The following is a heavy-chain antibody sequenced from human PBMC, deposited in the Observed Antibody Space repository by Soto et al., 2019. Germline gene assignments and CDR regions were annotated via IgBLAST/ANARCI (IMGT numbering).Heavy chain of an antibody. CDR2: IYYGGST. D-gene: IGHD3-22*01. CDR3: ARGGYYYENSGQNAYDY. CDR1: GGSISSGGYY. V-gene: IGHV4-31*03. Sequence: PSETLSLTCPVSGGSISSGGYYWSWIRQHPGKGLEWIGYIYYGGSTYYNPSLKSRATISGDTSKNQFSLKLSSATAADTAVYYCARGGYYYENSGQNAYDYWGQGILVTVSS. J-gene: IGHJ4*01.